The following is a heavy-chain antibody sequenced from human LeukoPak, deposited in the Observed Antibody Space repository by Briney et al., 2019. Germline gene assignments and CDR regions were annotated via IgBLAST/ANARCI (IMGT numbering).Heavy chain of an antibody. J-gene: IGHJ5*02. CDR1: GGSISSYY. D-gene: IGHD3-10*01. Sequence: SETLSLTCTVSGGSISSYYWSWIRQPPGKGLEWIGYIYYSGSTNYNPSLKSRVTISVDTSKNQFSLKLSSVTAADTAVYYCARDRHGSGSYYIIGGNWFDPWGQGTLVTVSS. CDR2: IYYSGST. V-gene: IGHV4-59*01. CDR3: ARDRHGSGSYYIIGGNWFDP.